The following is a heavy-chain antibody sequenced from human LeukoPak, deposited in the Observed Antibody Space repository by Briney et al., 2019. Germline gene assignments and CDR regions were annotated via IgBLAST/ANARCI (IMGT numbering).Heavy chain of an antibody. CDR2: ISGSGGST. Sequence: GGSLRLSCAASGFAFSSYAMSWVRRAPGKGLEWVSAISGSGGSTYYADSVKGRFTISRDNSKNTLYLQMNSLRAEDTAVYYCAKLGRSSGAYFDYWGQGTLVTVSS. V-gene: IGHV3-23*01. D-gene: IGHD2-15*01. J-gene: IGHJ4*02. CDR3: AKLGRSSGAYFDY. CDR1: GFAFSSYA.